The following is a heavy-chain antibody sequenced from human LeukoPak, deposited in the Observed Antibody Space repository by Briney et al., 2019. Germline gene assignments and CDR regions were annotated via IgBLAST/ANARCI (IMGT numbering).Heavy chain of an antibody. D-gene: IGHD2-2*01. J-gene: IGHJ5*02. V-gene: IGHV6-1*01. CDR2: TYYRSTWYN. CDR1: GDSVSSNSVT. CDR3: ARRLTQYDCFDP. Sequence: SQTLSLTCTISGDSVSSNSVTWNWIRQSPSRGLEWLGRTYYRSTWYNDYAVSVRGRLTVNPDTSKNQFSLHLNSVTPEDTAVYYCARRLTQYDCFDPWGQGILVTVSS.